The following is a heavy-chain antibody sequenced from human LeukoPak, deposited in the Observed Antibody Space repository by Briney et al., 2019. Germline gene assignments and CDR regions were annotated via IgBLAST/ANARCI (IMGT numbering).Heavy chain of an antibody. D-gene: IGHD3-3*01. CDR2: ISYDGSNK. CDR1: GFTFSSYG. J-gene: IGHJ6*02. CDR3: AKDRGPLYYDFWSAISGMDV. Sequence: PGGSLRLSSAASGFTFSSYGMHWVRQAPGKGLEWVAVISYDGSNKYYADSVKGRFTISRDNSKNTLYLQMNSLRAEDTAVYYCAKDRGPLYYDFWSAISGMDVWGQGTTVTVSS. V-gene: IGHV3-30*18.